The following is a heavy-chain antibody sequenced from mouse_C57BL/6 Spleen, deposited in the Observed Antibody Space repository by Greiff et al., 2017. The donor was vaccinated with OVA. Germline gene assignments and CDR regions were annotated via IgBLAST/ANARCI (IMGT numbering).Heavy chain of an antibody. CDR3: ARGEDYNWYFDV. J-gene: IGHJ1*03. V-gene: IGHV1-52*01. CDR1: GYTFTSYW. CDR2: IDPSDSET. D-gene: IGHD2-4*01. Sequence: VQLQQPGAELVRPGSSVKLSCKASGYTFTSYWMHWVKQRPIQGLEWTGNIDPSDSETHYNQKFKDKATLTVDKSSSTAYMQLSSLTSEDSAVDYCARGEDYNWYFDVWGTGTTVTVSS.